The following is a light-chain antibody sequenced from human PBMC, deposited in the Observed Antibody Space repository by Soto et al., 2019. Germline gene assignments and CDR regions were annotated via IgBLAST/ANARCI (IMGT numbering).Light chain of an antibody. CDR1: QTISSY. Sequence: DIQMTQSPSSLSASVGDGVTITCRTSQTISSYLNWYQQKPGKAPQLLIYGASSLQSGVPSRFSGSGSGTDFTLAINNLQPEDSATYFCQQTYSTPRTFGQGTKVDIK. CDR2: GAS. J-gene: IGKJ1*01. V-gene: IGKV1-39*01. CDR3: QQTYSTPRT.